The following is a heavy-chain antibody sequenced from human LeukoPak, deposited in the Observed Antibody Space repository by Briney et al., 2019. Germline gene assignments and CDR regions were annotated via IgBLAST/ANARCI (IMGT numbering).Heavy chain of an antibody. D-gene: IGHD5-24*01. CDR2: IYYSGST. V-gene: IGHV4-31*03. CDR3: ASSDGYNLRDAFDI. Sequence: SETLSLTCTVSGGSISGGGYYWSWIRQHPGKGLEWIGYIYYSGSTYYNPSLKSRVTISVDTSKNQFSLKLSSVTAADTAVYYCASSDGYNLRDAFDIWGQGTMVTVSS. CDR1: GGSISGGGYY. J-gene: IGHJ3*02.